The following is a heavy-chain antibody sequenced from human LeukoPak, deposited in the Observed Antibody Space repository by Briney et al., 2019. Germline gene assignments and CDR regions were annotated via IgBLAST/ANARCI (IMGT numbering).Heavy chain of an antibody. CDR2: ISAYNGNT. CDR1: GYTFTSYG. J-gene: IGHJ4*02. CDR3: ARAPESWAARPGVDY. D-gene: IGHD6-6*01. Sequence: ASVKVSCKASGYTFTSYGISWVRQAPGQGLEWMGWISAYNGNTNYAQKLQGRVTMTTDTSTSTAYMELRSLRSDDTAVYYCARAPESWAARPGVDYWGQGTLVTVSS. V-gene: IGHV1-18*01.